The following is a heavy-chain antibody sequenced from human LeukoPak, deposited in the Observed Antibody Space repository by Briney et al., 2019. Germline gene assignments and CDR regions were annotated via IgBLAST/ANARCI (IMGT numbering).Heavy chain of an antibody. CDR1: GGTFSSYA. CDR2: IIPIFGTA. J-gene: IGHJ4*02. CDR3: ASAERSVFGVVVCYFAY. V-gene: IGHV1-69*13. D-gene: IGHD3-3*01. Sequence: SVKVSCKASGGTFSSYAISWVRQAPGQGLEWMGGIIPIFGTANYAQKFQGRVTITADDSTSTAYMELSSLGSEDSAVYYRASAERSVFGVVVCYFAYWGQGTMVTVSS.